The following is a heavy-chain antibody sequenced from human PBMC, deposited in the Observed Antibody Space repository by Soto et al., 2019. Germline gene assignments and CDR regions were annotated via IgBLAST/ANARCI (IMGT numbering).Heavy chain of an antibody. Sequence: QVQLVESGGGVVQPGRSLRLSCAASGFTFSSYGMHWVRQAPGKGLEWVAVIWCDGSNTYYADSVKGRFTISRDNSKNPLYLQMNSLRAEDTAVYYCAREKLRADSSSFAEDYWGQGTLVNGSS. D-gene: IGHD6-13*01. CDR2: IWCDGSNT. J-gene: IGHJ4*02. V-gene: IGHV3-33*01. CDR1: GFTFSSYG. CDR3: AREKLRADSSSFAEDY.